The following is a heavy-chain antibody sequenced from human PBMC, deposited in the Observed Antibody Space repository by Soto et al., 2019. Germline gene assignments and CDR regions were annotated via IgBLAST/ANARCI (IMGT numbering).Heavy chain of an antibody. CDR3: ARAPHYYCYMDV. J-gene: IGHJ6*03. Sequence: ASVKVACKASGYTFTSYDINWVRQATGQGLEWMGWMNPNSGNTGYAQKFQGRVTMTRNTSISTAYMELSSLRSEDTAVYYCARAPHYYCYMDVWGKGTTVTVSS. V-gene: IGHV1-8*01. CDR2: MNPNSGNT. CDR1: GYTFTSYD.